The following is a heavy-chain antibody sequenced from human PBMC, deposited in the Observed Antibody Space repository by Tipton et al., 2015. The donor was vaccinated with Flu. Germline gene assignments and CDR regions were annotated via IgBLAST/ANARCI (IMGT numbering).Heavy chain of an antibody. D-gene: IGHD3-3*01. V-gene: IGHV3-30-3*01. J-gene: IGHJ4*02. CDR3: ARDSGLRFLEWLAY. CDR2: ISYGGGNR. Sequence: QLVQSGGGVVQPGRSLRLSCAASGFTFSNYAMHWVRQAPGKRLEWVADISYGGGNRYYADSVKGRFTISRDNSKNTLFLQMNSLRAEDTAVYYCARDSGLRFLEWLAYWGQGTLVTVSS. CDR1: GFTFSNYA.